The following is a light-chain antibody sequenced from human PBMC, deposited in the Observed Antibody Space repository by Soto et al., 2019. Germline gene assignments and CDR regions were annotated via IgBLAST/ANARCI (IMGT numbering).Light chain of an antibody. Sequence: DIRMTQSPSILPASIGDRVTITCRASQNMNKYLAWYQQKPGKAPNLLIYKASSLTSGVPSRFSGAGSGTEFTLTISGLQADDFATYYCQQYSSYPYTFGQGTKLEIK. CDR1: QNMNKY. J-gene: IGKJ2*01. CDR3: QQYSSYPYT. CDR2: KAS. V-gene: IGKV1-5*03.